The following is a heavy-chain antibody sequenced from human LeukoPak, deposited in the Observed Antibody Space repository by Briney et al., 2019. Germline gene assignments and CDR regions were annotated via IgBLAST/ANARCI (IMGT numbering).Heavy chain of an antibody. CDR1: GFTFSSYA. D-gene: IGHD2-15*01. CDR2: ISGSGGST. V-gene: IGHV3-23*01. J-gene: IGHJ5*02. CDR3: ARVRYSAMFDP. Sequence: PGGSLRLSCAASGFTFSSYAMSWVRQAPGKGLEWVSAISGSGGSTYYADSVKGRFTISRDNAKNSLYLQMSSLRDEDTAVYYCARVRYSAMFDPWGPGTLVTVSS.